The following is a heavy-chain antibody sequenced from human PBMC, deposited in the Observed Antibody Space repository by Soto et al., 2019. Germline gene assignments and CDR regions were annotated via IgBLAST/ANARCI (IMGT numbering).Heavy chain of an antibody. CDR3: APGWYYYDSSGWYYFDY. D-gene: IGHD3-22*01. J-gene: IGHJ4*02. CDR2: ISYDGSNK. CDR1: GFTFSSYG. Sequence: GGSLRLSCAASGFTFSSYGMHWVRQAPGKGLEWVAVISYDGSNKYYADSVKGRFTISRDNSKNTLYLQMNSLRAEDTAVYYCAPGWYYYDSSGWYYFDYWGQGTLVTVSS. V-gene: IGHV3-30*03.